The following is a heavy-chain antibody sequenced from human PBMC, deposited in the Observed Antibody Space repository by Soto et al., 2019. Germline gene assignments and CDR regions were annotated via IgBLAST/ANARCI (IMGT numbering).Heavy chain of an antibody. J-gene: IGHJ2*01. CDR2: IIPIFGTA. V-gene: IGHV1-69*13. D-gene: IGHD2-21*02. CDR3: ARVESCGGDCTSYWYFDL. Sequence: SVKVSCKASGGTFSSYAISWVRQAPGQGLEWMGGIIPIFGTANYAQKFQGRVTITADESTSTAYMELSSLRSEDTAVYYRARVESCGGDCTSYWYFDLWGRGTLVTVSS. CDR1: GGTFSSYA.